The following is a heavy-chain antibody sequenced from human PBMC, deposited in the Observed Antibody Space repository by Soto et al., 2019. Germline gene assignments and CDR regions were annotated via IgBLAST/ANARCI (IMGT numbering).Heavy chain of an antibody. CDR3: ASGIQLWLRRIHNGYSG. D-gene: IGHD5-18*01. V-gene: IGHV1-69*12. Sequence: QVQLVQSGAEVKKPESSVKVSCKAPGGTFSTYAISWVRQAPGQGLEWMGGIIPMFGTANYAQRFQDRVTITADESTNTVYMELSSLRSEDTAVYFCASGIQLWLRRIHNGYSGWDQGTLVTVSS. CDR1: GGTFSTYA. CDR2: IIPMFGTA. J-gene: IGHJ4*02.